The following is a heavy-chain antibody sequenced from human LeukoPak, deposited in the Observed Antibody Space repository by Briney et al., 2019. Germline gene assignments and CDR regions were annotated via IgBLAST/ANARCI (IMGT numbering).Heavy chain of an antibody. J-gene: IGHJ3*02. CDR2: IIPILGIA. V-gene: IGHV1-69*04. D-gene: IGHD1-26*01. CDR1: GGTFSSYA. CDR3: ARSLLYGAYSASYYRSAFDI. Sequence: SVKVSCKASGGTFSSYAISWVRQAPGQGLEWMGRIIPILGIANYAQKFQGRVTITADKSTSTAYMELSSLRSEDTAVYYCARSLLYGAYSASYYRSAFDIWGQGTMVTVSS.